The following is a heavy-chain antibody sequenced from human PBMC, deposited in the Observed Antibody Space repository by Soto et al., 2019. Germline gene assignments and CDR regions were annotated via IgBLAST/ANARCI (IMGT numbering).Heavy chain of an antibody. J-gene: IGHJ4*02. CDR2: IRRHTSVT. CDR1: GLTLSTSS. V-gene: IGHV3-48*01. Sequence: PGGSLRLSCAAFGLTLSTSSMNWVRQAPGRGLEWISYIRRHTSVTAYADSVKGRFTISRDSAKNSLHLQMDSLRADDTAVYYCARGTMAAPGKDYWGQGTWVTVSS. D-gene: IGHD6-13*01. CDR3: ARGTMAAPGKDY.